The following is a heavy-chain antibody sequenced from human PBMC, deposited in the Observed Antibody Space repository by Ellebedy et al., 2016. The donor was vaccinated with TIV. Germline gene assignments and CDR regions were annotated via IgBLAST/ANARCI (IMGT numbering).Heavy chain of an antibody. J-gene: IGHJ6*02. CDR3: VRGSSIYAMDV. D-gene: IGHD2-2*01. CDR2: VNHDGSNT. V-gene: IGHV3-74*01. Sequence: GESLKISXAGSGFTFSGFWMFWVRQAPGMGLVWVSRVNHDGSNTLYADSVKGRFTISRDNAKNTLYLQMNSLRAEDTAVYFCVRGSSIYAMDVWGQGTTVTVSS. CDR1: GFTFSGFW.